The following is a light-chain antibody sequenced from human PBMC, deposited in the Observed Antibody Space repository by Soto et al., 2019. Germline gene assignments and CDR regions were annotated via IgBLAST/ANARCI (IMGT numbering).Light chain of an antibody. V-gene: IGKV3-20*01. CDR3: QQYGSSQS. J-gene: IGKJ1*01. CDR1: PSVSSSY. Sequence: EIVVTQSPGTLSLSPGERATLSCRASPSVSSSYLAWYQQKPGMAPRLLIYGASSWDTGIPDRFSSTGSRTDFTLTIIRLEPEDLAVYSCQQYGSSQSFGQGTKVVIK. CDR2: GAS.